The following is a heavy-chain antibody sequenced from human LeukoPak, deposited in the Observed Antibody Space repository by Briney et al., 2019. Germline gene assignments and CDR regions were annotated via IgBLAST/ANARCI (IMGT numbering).Heavy chain of an antibody. J-gene: IGHJ4*02. V-gene: IGHV3-33*01. Sequence: PGGSLRLSCAASGFTFSTYGMHWVRQAPGKGLEWVAVIWYDGSNKYYADSVKGRFTISRDNSKNTLYLQMYSLRAEDTAVYYCARRGSDSSAYLDYWGQGTLVTASS. CDR3: ARRGSDSSAYLDY. CDR2: IWYDGSNK. CDR1: GFTFSTYG. D-gene: IGHD3-22*01.